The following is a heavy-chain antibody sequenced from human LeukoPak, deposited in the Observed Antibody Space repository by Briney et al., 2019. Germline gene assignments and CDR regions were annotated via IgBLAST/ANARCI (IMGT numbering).Heavy chain of an antibody. J-gene: IGHJ4*02. CDR1: GFTFSSYR. CDR3: ASGFLEWLWAFDY. Sequence: GGSLSLSCAASGFTFSSYRMNWVRQAPGKGLEWVSSISSSSSDIYYADSVKGGFTISRDNAKNSLYMQMNRLREEDTAVYYCASGFLEWLWAFDYWGQGTLVTVSS. CDR2: ISSSSSDI. D-gene: IGHD3-3*01. V-gene: IGHV3-21*01.